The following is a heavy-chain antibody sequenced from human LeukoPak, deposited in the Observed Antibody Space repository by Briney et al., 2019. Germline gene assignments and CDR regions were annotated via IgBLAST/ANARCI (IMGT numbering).Heavy chain of an antibody. Sequence: PSETLSLTCTVSGGSISSYYWSWIRQPPGKGLEWIGYIYYSGSTNYNPSLKSRVTISVDTSKNQFSLKLSSVTAADTAVYYCARDARVDAFDIWGQGTMVTVSP. CDR1: GGSISSYY. J-gene: IGHJ3*02. V-gene: IGHV4-59*01. CDR2: IYYSGST. CDR3: ARDARVDAFDI.